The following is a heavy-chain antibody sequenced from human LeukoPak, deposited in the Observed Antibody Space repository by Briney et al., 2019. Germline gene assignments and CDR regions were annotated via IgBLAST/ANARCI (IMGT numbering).Heavy chain of an antibody. J-gene: IGHJ4*02. CDR1: GGTFSSYA. D-gene: IGHD6-19*01. CDR3: AYQYSSGWYGGAFDY. V-gene: IGHV1-69*13. Sequence: SVKVSCKASGGTFSSYAISWVRQAPGQGLEWMGGIIPIFGTANYAQKFQGRVTITVDESTSTAYMELSSLRSEDTAVYYCAYQYSSGWYGGAFDYWGQGTLVTVSS. CDR2: IIPIFGTA.